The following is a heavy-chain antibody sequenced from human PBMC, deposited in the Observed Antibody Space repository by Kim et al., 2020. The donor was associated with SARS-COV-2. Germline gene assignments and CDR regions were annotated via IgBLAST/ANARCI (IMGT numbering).Heavy chain of an antibody. CDR2: IIPIFGTA. CDR3: ASPHIAAAGRVGTFDI. V-gene: IGHV1-69*13. Sequence: SVKVSCKASGGTFSSYAISWVRQAPGQGLEWMGGIIPIFGTANYAQKFQGRVTITADESTSTAYMELSSLRSEDTAVYYCASPHIAAAGRVGTFDIWGQGTMVTVSS. CDR1: GGTFSSYA. D-gene: IGHD6-13*01. J-gene: IGHJ3*02.